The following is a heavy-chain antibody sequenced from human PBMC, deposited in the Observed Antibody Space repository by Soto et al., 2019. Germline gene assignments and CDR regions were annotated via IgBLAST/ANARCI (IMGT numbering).Heavy chain of an antibody. CDR2: ISGSGTTI. J-gene: IGHJ4*02. CDR1: GFTFSDHY. V-gene: IGHV3-11*01. Sequence: VQLVESGGGLVQPGGSLRLSCAASGFTFSDHYMTWIRQPPGKGLEWVSYISGSGTTIYYADSIRGRFTVSRDNARNSLYLQMNSLRAEDTAFYYCASDPYYYASDYWGQGTLVTVSS. D-gene: IGHD3-10*01. CDR3: ASDPYYYASDY.